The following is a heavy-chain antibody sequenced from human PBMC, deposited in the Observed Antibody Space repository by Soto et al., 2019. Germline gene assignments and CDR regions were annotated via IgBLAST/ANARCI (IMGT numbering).Heavy chain of an antibody. J-gene: IGHJ5*02. CDR3: ARDLLKRDIVVVPAAKWLGWFDP. CDR2: ISAYNGNT. Sequence: ASVKVSCKASGYTVTSYGISWVRQAPGQGLEWMGWISAYNGNTNYAQKLQGRVTMTTDTSTSTAYMELRSLRSDDTAVYYCARDLLKRDIVVVPAAKWLGWFDPWGQGTLVTVSS. V-gene: IGHV1-18*01. CDR1: GYTVTSYG. D-gene: IGHD2-2*01.